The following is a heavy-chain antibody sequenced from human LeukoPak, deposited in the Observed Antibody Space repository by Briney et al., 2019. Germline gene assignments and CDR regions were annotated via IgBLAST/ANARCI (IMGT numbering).Heavy chain of an antibody. CDR2: ISAYNGNT. CDR3: ARDTFGGVIVNDY. CDR1: GYTFTGYY. D-gene: IGHD3-16*02. Sequence: ASVKVSRKASGYTFTGYYIHWVRQAPGQGLEWMGWISAYNGNTNYAQKLQGRVTMTTDTPTSTAYMELRSLRSDDTAVYYCARDTFGGVIVNDYWGQGTLVTVSS. J-gene: IGHJ4*02. V-gene: IGHV1-18*04.